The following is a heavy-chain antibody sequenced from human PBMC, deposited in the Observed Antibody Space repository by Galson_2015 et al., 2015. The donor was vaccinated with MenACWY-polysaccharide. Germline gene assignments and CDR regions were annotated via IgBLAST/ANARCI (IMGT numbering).Heavy chain of an antibody. CDR1: GFTFDDYA. V-gene: IGHV3-9*01. D-gene: IGHD1-1*01. CDR3: AKTLSNRYGDAFDI. Sequence: SLRLSSAASGFTFDDYAMHWVRQAPGKGLEWVSGISWNSGTIGYADSVKGRFTISRDNAKNSLYLQMNSLRTEDTALYYCAKTLSNRYGDAFDIWGQGTMVTVSS. CDR2: ISWNSGTI. J-gene: IGHJ3*02.